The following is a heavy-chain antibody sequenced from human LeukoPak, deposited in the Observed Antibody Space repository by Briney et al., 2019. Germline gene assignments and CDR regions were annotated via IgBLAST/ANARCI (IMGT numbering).Heavy chain of an antibody. CDR1: GFTFSSYG. V-gene: IGHV3-30*02. CDR3: ARGPVYYDFWSGLDY. D-gene: IGHD3-3*01. Sequence: PGGSLRLSCAASGFTFSSYGMHWVRQAPGKGLEWVAFIRYDGSNKYYADSVKGRFTISRDNSKNTLYLQMNSLRAEDTAVYYCARGPVYYDFWSGLDYWGQGTLVTVSS. CDR2: IRYDGSNK. J-gene: IGHJ4*02.